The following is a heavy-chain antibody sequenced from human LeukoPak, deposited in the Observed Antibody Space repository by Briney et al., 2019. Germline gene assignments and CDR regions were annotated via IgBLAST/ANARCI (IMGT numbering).Heavy chain of an antibody. CDR1: GFAVSSNY. CDR2: IYSGGVT. J-gene: IGHJ5*02. CDR3: ARGVTTAGNTFNWFDP. V-gene: IGHV3-53*01. D-gene: IGHD6-13*01. Sequence: GGSLRLSCAASGFAVSSNYMSWVRQAPGEGLEWVSFIYSGGVTYYADSVKGRFTISGDNSKNTLYLQMNSLRAEDTAVYYCARGVTTAGNTFNWFDPWGQGTLVTVSS.